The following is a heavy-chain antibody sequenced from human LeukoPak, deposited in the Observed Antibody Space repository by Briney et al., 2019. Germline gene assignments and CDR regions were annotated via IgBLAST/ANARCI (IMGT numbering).Heavy chain of an antibody. V-gene: IGHV1-2*02. D-gene: IGHD6-13*01. Sequence: GASVTVSCKASGYTFTGYYMNWVRQAPGQGLEWMGWINPSCGGTNYAQKFQGRVTMTSDTSISTAYMELSRLRSDDTAVYYCARARLEDSWAFDYWGQGTLVTVSS. CDR3: ARARLEDSWAFDY. CDR1: GYTFTGYY. J-gene: IGHJ4*02. CDR2: INPSCGGT.